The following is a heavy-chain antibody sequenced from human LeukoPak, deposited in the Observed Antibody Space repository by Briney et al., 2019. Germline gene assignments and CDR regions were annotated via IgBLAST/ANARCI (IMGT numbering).Heavy chain of an antibody. CDR1: GGSFSGYY. D-gene: IGHD3-22*01. Sequence: SETLSLTCAVYGGSFSGYYWSWIRQPPGKGLEWIGEINHSGSTNYNPSLKSRVTISVDTSKNQFSLKLSSVTAADTAVYYCARRITMIVVVANWFDPWGQGTLVTVSS. J-gene: IGHJ5*02. CDR2: INHSGST. CDR3: ARRITMIVVVANWFDP. V-gene: IGHV4-34*01.